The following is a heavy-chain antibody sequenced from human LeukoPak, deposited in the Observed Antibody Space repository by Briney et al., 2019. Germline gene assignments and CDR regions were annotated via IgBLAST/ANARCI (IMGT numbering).Heavy chain of an antibody. D-gene: IGHD6-13*01. CDR3: ARGLYSSTWFNWLDP. J-gene: IGHJ5*02. V-gene: IGHV4-31*03. CDR1: NDSIASGGYY. Sequence: SETLSLTCSVSNDSIASGGYYWTWIRQTPGKGLEWLGYIYFTGSTSYNPSLKSRITISLDTPKNQFSLNLSSLDAADTAVYFCARGLYSSTWFNWLDPWGPGILVTVSS. CDR2: IYFTGST.